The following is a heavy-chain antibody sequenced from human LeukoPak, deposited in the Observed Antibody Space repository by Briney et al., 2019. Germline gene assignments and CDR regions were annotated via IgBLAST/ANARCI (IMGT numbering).Heavy chain of an antibody. V-gene: IGHV3-48*01. CDR2: VGISSGNT. CDR3: ARDTKYAFDN. J-gene: IGHJ4*02. D-gene: IGHD2-2*01. Sequence: GGSLRLSCAASGFTFSDYSMDWVRQAPGKGLEWISYVGISSGNTKYADSVKGRFTISGDKAKNSLYLQMNSLRVEDTAVYYCARDTKYAFDNWGQGTLVTVSS. CDR1: GFTFSDYS.